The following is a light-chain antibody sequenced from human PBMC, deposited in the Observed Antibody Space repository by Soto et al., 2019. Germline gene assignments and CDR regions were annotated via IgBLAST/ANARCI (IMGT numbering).Light chain of an antibody. V-gene: IGLV2-14*01. J-gene: IGLJ3*02. CDR1: SSDIGAYNE. Sequence: QSALTQPASVSGSPGQAITISCTGTSSDIGAYNEVSWYQQYPGKAPKLVIFAVSDRASGISSRFSGSKSGNTASLTISGLQAEDEADYYCSSYTRANTRVFGGGTKLTV. CDR3: SSYTRANTRV. CDR2: AVS.